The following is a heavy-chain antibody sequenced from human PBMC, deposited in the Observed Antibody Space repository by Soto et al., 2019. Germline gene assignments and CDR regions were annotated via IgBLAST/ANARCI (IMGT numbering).Heavy chain of an antibody. V-gene: IGHV3-30*03. CDR3: ARKAGHCYVGSCSGDY. CDR2: ISSDGSVK. Sequence: QVPLVESGGGVVQPGTSLRLSCAASGFTFNTYAMHWVRQAPGKGLEWVAVISSDGSVKFYADSVKGRFTISRDNSKNTLYLQMNSLRTEDTAVYYCARKAGHCYVGSCSGDYWGQGTLVTVSS. D-gene: IGHD2-15*01. J-gene: IGHJ4*02. CDR1: GFTFNTYA.